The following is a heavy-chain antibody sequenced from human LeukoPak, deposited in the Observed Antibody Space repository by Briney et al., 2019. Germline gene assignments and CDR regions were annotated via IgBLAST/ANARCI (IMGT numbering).Heavy chain of an antibody. V-gene: IGHV3-11*01. Sequence: GGPLRLSCAASGFTFSDYYMSWIRQAPGKGLEWVSYISSSGSTIYYADSVKGRFTIFRDNAKNSLYLQMNSLRAEDTAVYYCATYYDILTGGGRAFDYWGQGTLVTVSS. CDR2: ISSSGSTI. D-gene: IGHD3-9*01. J-gene: IGHJ4*02. CDR1: GFTFSDYY. CDR3: ATYYDILTGGGRAFDY.